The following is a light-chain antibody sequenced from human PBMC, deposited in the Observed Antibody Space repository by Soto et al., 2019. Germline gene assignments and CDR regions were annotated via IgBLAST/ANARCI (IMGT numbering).Light chain of an antibody. CDR1: SSDIGAYNY. CDR3: SSYAGSNDRWV. V-gene: IGLV2-8*01. J-gene: IGLJ3*02. Sequence: QSALTQPPSASGSPGQSVTISCTGTSSDIGAYNYVSWYQQHPGKAPELMIREVSTRPSGVPDRFSGSKSGNTASLTVSGLQAEDEADYYCSSYAGSNDRWVFGGGTKLTVL. CDR2: EVS.